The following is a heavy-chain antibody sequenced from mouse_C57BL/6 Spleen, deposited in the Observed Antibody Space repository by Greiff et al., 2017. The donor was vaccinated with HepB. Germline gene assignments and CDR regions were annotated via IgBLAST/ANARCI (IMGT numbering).Heavy chain of an antibody. J-gene: IGHJ4*01. CDR1: GYTFTDYN. V-gene: IGHV1-18*01. CDR2: INPNNGGT. Sequence: EVQLQQSGPELVKPGASVKIPCKASGYTFTDYNMDWVKQSHGKSLEWIGDINPNNGGTIYNQKFKGKATLTVDKSSSTAYMELRSLTSEDTAVYYCASRQLRLYAMDYWGQGTSVTVSS. CDR3: ASRQLRLYAMDY. D-gene: IGHD3-2*02.